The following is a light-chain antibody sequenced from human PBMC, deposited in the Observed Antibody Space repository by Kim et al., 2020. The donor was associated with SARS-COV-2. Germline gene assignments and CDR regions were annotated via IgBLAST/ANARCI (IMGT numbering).Light chain of an antibody. Sequence: SYELTQPPSVSVAPGKTARITCGGNNIGSKSVHWYQQKPGQAPVLVIYYDSDRPSGIPERFSDSNSGNTATLTSSRVEAGDEADYYCQVWDSSSDHWVFGGGTQLTVL. J-gene: IGLJ3*02. CDR3: QVWDSSSDHWV. V-gene: IGLV3-21*04. CDR1: NIGSKS. CDR2: YDS.